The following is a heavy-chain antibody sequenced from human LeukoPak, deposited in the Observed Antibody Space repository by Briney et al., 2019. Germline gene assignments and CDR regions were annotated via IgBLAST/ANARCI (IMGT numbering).Heavy chain of an antibody. D-gene: IGHD2-2*01. V-gene: IGHV3-23*01. CDR3: AKDRPTAKDIVVVPAAFMDY. CDR1: GFTFSSYA. CDR2: ISGSGGST. Sequence: HPGGSLRLSCAASGFTFSSYAMSWVRQAPGKGLEWVSAISGSGGSTYYADSVKGRFTISRDNSKNTLYLQVNSLRAEDTAVYYCAKDRPTAKDIVVVPAAFMDYWGQGTLVTVSS. J-gene: IGHJ4*02.